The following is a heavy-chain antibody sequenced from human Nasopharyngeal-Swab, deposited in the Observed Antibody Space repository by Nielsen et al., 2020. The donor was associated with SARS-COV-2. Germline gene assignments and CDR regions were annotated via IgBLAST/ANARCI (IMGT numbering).Heavy chain of an antibody. D-gene: IGHD3-10*01. CDR1: GDSVSRNNAA. Sequence: SQTLSVPCAISGDSVSRNNAAWNWIRQSPSRGLEWLGRTYYRSQWYSDYAVSVKSRITINPDTAKNQFSLQLNSVTPEDTAVYYCARDRGALNVWGQGTTVTVSS. V-gene: IGHV6-1*01. CDR2: TYYRSQWYS. J-gene: IGHJ6*02. CDR3: ARDRGALNV.